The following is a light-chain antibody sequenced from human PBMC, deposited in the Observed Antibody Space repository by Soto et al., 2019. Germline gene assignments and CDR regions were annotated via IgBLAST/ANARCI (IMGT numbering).Light chain of an antibody. CDR1: NIGSKN. CDR2: RDT. CDR3: QVWDSSTVV. J-gene: IGLJ3*02. V-gene: IGLV3-9*01. Sequence: SYELTQPLSVSVALGQTARITCGGNNIGSKNVHWYQLNPGQAPVLVIYRDTNRPSGIPERFSGSNSGNTATLAISGAQVGDDDEYYCQVWDSSTVVFGGGTKLTVL.